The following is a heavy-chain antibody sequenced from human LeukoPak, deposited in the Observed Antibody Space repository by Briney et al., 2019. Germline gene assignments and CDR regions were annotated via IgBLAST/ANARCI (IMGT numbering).Heavy chain of an antibody. Sequence: SVKVSCKASGFTFTSSAVQWVRQARGQRLEWIGWIVVGSGNTNYAQKFQERVTITRDMSTSTAYMELSSLRSEDTAVYYCARDGGKYCSSTSCYGPDYWGQGTLVTISS. CDR3: ARDGGKYCSSTSCYGPDY. CDR2: IVVGSGNT. CDR1: GFTFTSSA. V-gene: IGHV1-58*01. J-gene: IGHJ4*02. D-gene: IGHD2-2*01.